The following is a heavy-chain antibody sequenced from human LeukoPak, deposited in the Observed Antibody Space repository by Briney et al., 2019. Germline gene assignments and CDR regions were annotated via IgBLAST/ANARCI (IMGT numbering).Heavy chain of an antibody. CDR1: GFTFSDYY. CDR3: AAIVVTLSSMDV. V-gene: IGHV3-11*01. D-gene: IGHD3-22*01. J-gene: IGHJ6*02. Sequence: GGSLRLSCAASGFTFSDYYMNWIRQAPGKGLEGVSYISSTGSIIYYADSVKGRFTISRDNAKNSLYLQMNSLRAEDTAVYYCAAIVVTLSSMDVWGQGTTVTVSS. CDR2: ISSTGSII.